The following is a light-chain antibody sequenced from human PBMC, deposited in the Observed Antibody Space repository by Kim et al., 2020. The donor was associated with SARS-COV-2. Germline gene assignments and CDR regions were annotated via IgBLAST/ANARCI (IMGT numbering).Light chain of an antibody. V-gene: IGKV1-39*01. CDR1: QNINKY. J-gene: IGKJ4*01. CDR3: QQSFSTFEA. Sequence: DIQMTQSPSSLSASVGDRVTITCRASQNINKYLNWYQQKPGKAPKLLIYAASSLQSGVPLRFSGSGSGTDFTLTITTLQPEDFATYYCQQSFSTFEAFGGGTKLEI. CDR2: AAS.